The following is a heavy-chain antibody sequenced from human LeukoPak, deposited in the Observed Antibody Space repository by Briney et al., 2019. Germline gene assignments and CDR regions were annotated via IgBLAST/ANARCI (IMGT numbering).Heavy chain of an antibody. J-gene: IGHJ6*02. Sequence: GGSLRLSCAASGFTFTSYAMNWVRQAPGKGLEWVSSISTSSIHIYYADSVKGRFTISRDDAKNSLSLQMNSLRAEDTAVYYCARPVVPYYYYGMDVWGRGTTVTVSS. V-gene: IGHV3-21*01. CDR2: ISTSSIHI. D-gene: IGHD3-22*01. CDR3: ARPVVPYYYYGMDV. CDR1: GFTFTSYA.